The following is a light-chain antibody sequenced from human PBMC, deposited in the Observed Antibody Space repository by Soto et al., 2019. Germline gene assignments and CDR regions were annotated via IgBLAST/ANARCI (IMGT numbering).Light chain of an antibody. CDR2: DAT. CDR3: CSYTYTYSV. Sequence: QSALTQPRSVSASPGQSVAISCTKTSSDFGGSEFVPWYQQQPGKAPKLIIYDATQRPSGVPDRFSGSKSGDTASLTISGLQAEDEADYYCCSYTYTYSVFGGGTKVTVL. V-gene: IGLV2-11*01. J-gene: IGLJ3*02. CDR1: SSDFGGSEF.